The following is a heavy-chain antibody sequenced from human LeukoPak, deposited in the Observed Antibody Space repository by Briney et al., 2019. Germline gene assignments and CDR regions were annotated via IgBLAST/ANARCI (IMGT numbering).Heavy chain of an antibody. CDR2: ISSSGSTI. D-gene: IGHD1-26*01. V-gene: IGHV3-11*04. CDR1: GFTFSDYY. CDR3: ARARSSSNDAFDI. Sequence: PGGSLRLSCAASGFTFSDYYMNWVRQAPGKGLEWVSYISSSGSTIYYADSVKGRFTISRDNAKNSLYLQMNSLRAEDTAVYYCARARSSSNDAFDIWGQGTMVTVSS. J-gene: IGHJ3*02.